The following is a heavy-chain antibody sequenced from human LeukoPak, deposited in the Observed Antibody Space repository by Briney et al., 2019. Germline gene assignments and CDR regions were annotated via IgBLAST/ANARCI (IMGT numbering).Heavy chain of an antibody. CDR1: GGSFSGYY. Sequence: SETLSLTCAVYGGSFSGYYWSWIRQPPGKGLEWIGEINHSGSTNYNPSLKSRVTISVDTSKNQFSLKLSSFTAADTAVYYCAGDGSGSYHFDYWGQGTLVTVSS. J-gene: IGHJ4*02. CDR3: AGDGSGSYHFDY. CDR2: INHSGST. D-gene: IGHD1-26*01. V-gene: IGHV4-34*01.